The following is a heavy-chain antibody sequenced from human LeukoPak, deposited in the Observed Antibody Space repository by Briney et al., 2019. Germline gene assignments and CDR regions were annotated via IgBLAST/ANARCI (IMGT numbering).Heavy chain of an antibody. D-gene: IGHD1-26*01. CDR2: ISGSGYST. J-gene: IGHJ4*02. V-gene: IGHV3-23*01. Sequence: GGSLRLSCVASGFTFNNYAKTWVRQAPGKGLEWVSAISGSGYSTYYADSVKGRFTISRDNSKNTLYLQMNSLRAEDTALYFCAQWSRYFDYWGQGTLVTVSS. CDR1: GFTFNNYA. CDR3: AQWSRYFDY.